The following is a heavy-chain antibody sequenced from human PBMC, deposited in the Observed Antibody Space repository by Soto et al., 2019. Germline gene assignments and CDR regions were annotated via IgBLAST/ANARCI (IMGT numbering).Heavy chain of an antibody. J-gene: IGHJ4*02. D-gene: IGHD6-13*01. CDR3: AKDTIPRLSSSWDPYFDY. V-gene: IGHV3-43*01. Sequence: PGGSLRLSCAASGFTFDDYTMHWVRQAPGKGLEWVSLISWDGGSTYYADSVKGRFTISRDNSKNSLYLQMNSLRTEDTALYYCAKDTIPRLSSSWDPYFDYWGQGTLVTVSS. CDR1: GFTFDDYT. CDR2: ISWDGGST.